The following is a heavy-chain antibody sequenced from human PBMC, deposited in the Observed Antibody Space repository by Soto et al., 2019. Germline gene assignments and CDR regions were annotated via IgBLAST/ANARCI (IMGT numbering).Heavy chain of an antibody. CDR3: ARVGSGYSGYDLAY. CDR1: GGTFSSYT. D-gene: IGHD5-12*01. CDR2: IIPILGIA. Sequence: QVQLVQSGAEVKKPGSSVKVSCKASGGTFSSYTISWVRQAPGQGLEWMGRIIPILGIANYAQKFQGRVTITADKSTSTAYMELSSLRSEDTAVYYCARVGSGYSGYDLAYWGQGTLVTVSS. V-gene: IGHV1-69*02. J-gene: IGHJ4*02.